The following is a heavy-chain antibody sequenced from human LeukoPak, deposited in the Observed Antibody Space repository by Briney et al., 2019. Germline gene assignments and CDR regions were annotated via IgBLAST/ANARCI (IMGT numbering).Heavy chain of an antibody. J-gene: IGHJ6*02. CDR1: GFTFSSYG. CDR3: AKDKDFWSGYSRGLPYYYGMDV. D-gene: IGHD3-3*01. Sequence: PGGSLRLSCAASGFTFSSYGMHWVSLAPGKGLEWVAVISYDGSNKYYADSVKGRFTISRDNAKNTLYLQMNFLRAEDTAVYYCAKDKDFWSGYSRGLPYYYGMDVWGQGTTVTVSS. CDR2: ISYDGSNK. V-gene: IGHV3-30*18.